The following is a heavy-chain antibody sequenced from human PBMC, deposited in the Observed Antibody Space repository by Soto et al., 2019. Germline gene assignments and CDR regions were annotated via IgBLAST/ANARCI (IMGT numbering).Heavy chain of an antibody. D-gene: IGHD3-22*01. V-gene: IGHV1-69*13. CDR3: ARGSRDSSGYLYEIDYYYYYGMDV. CDR2: IIPIFGTA. J-gene: IGHJ6*02. CDR1: GGTFSSYA. Sequence: GASVKVSCKASGGTFSSYAISWVRQAPGQGLEWMGGIIPIFGTANYAQKFQGRVTITADESTSTAYMELSSLRSEDTAVYYCARGSRDSSGYLYEIDYYYYYGMDVWGQGTTVTVSS.